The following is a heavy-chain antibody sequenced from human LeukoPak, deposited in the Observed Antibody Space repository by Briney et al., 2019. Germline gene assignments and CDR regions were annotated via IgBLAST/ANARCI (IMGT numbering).Heavy chain of an antibody. D-gene: IGHD6-13*01. J-gene: IGHJ4*02. CDR1: GFIFSSYA. V-gene: IGHV3-23*01. Sequence: GGSLRLSCAASGFIFSSYAMSWVRQAPGKGLEWVSGISGSGGTTYYADSVRGRFTISRDKSKNTLYLQMNSLRAEDTAVYYCARASSSSWSSLDYWGQGTLVTVSS. CDR3: ARASSSSWSSLDY. CDR2: ISGSGGTT.